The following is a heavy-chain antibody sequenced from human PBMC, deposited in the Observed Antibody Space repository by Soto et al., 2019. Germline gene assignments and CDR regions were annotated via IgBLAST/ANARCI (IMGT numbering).Heavy chain of an antibody. D-gene: IGHD3-16*01. Sequence: EVQLLESGGGLVQPGGSLRLSCAASGFTFSSYAMSWARQAPGKGLEWVSAISGSGGSTYYADSVKGRFTISRDNSKNTLYLQMNSLRAEDTAVYYCAKRPGVMTDFDYWGQGTLVTVSS. CDR1: GFTFSSYA. J-gene: IGHJ4*02. CDR3: AKRPGVMTDFDY. CDR2: ISGSGGST. V-gene: IGHV3-23*01.